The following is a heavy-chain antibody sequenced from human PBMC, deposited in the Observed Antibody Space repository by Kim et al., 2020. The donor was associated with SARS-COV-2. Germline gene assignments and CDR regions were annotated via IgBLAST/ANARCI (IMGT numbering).Heavy chain of an antibody. CDR1: GYSFRDYA. V-gene: IGHV7-4-1*02. J-gene: IGHJ4*01. CDR2: INTNTGHP. D-gene: IGHD2-21*01. Sequence: ASVKVYCKTTGYSFRDYAINWVRQAPGQGLEWMGRINTNTGHPTYAQGFEGRVVFTLDTSVSTAYLKISSLKADDTAIYYCTRDGFRDCSRRCCFDYWG. CDR3: TRDGFRDCSRRCCFDY.